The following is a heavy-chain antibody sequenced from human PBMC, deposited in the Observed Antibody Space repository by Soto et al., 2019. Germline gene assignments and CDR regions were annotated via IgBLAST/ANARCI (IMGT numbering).Heavy chain of an antibody. CDR2: ISYDGSNK. D-gene: IGHD1-26*01. V-gene: IGHV3-30*18. J-gene: IGHJ6*02. Sequence: GGSLRLSCAASGFTFSSYGMHWVRQAPGQGLEWVAVISYDGSNKYYADSVKGRFTISRDNSKNTLYLQMNSRRAEDTAVYYCAKDHLSSVEWEIYYYYGMDVWGQGTTVTVSS. CDR1: GFTFSSYG. CDR3: AKDHLSSVEWEIYYYYGMDV.